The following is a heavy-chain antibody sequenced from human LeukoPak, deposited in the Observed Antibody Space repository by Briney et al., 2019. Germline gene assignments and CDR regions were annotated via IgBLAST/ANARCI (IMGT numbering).Heavy chain of an antibody. CDR2: ISGSGGST. CDR3: AKDRFLITMIVVVPGPYAFDI. D-gene: IGHD3-22*01. Sequence: PGGSLRLSCAASGFTFSNYVMSWVRQAPGKGLEWVSAISGSGGSTYYADSVKGRFTISRDNSKNTLYLQMNSLRAEDTAVYYCAKDRFLITMIVVVPGPYAFDIWGQGTMVTVSS. J-gene: IGHJ3*02. CDR1: GFTFSNYV. V-gene: IGHV3-23*01.